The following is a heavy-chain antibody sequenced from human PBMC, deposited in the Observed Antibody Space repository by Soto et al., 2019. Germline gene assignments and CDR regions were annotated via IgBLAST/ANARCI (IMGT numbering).Heavy chain of an antibody. CDR3: ARLGGYYQAFDQ. CDR1: GGSMRSYY. Sequence: PXXTLSLPFIVSGGSMRSYYWCWFRQPPGKGLEWLGYIDYTGTTTYHPSLKRRVTISIDTSRNQFSLKLNSVTAADTAVYYCARLGGYYQAFDQWGQGSLVTVSS. D-gene: IGHD2-21*02. V-gene: IGHV4-59*08. J-gene: IGHJ4*02. CDR2: IDYTGTT.